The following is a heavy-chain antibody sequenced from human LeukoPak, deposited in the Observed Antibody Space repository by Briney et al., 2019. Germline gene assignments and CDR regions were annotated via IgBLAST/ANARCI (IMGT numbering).Heavy chain of an antibody. D-gene: IGHD6-13*01. V-gene: IGHV4-59*01. CDR3: ARVNAGSSWYYFGMDV. CDR1: GGSISNYY. CDR2: IYYSGST. Sequence: KPSETLSLTCTVSGGSISNYYWSWIRQPPGKGLEWLGYIYYSGSTNYNPSLKSRVTISVDTSKNQFSLKLSSVTAADTAVYYCARVNAGSSWYYFGMDVWGQGTTVTVSS. J-gene: IGHJ6*02.